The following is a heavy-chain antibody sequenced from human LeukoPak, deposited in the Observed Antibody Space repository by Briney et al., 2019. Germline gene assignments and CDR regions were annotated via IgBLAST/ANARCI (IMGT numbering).Heavy chain of an antibody. CDR2: SIPIFGTA. J-gene: IGHJ6*03. V-gene: IGHV1-69*05. Sequence: ASVKVSCKASGCTFSSCAISWVRQAPGQGLEWMGGSIPIFGTANYAQKFQGRVTITTDESTSTAYMELSSLRSEDTAVYYCARAIVPAATYYYYYYMDVWGKGTTVTVSS. CDR3: ARAIVPAATYYYYYYMDV. CDR1: GCTFSSCA. D-gene: IGHD2-2*01.